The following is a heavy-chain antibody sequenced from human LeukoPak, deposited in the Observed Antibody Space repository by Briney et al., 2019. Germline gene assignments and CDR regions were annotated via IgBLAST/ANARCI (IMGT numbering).Heavy chain of an antibody. J-gene: IGHJ4*02. CDR1: GGSISSYY. CDR2: IYYSGST. V-gene: IGHV4-59*08. D-gene: IGHD6-13*01. Sequence: SEALSLTCTVSGGSISSYYWSWIRQPPGKGLEWIGYIYYSGSTNYNPSLKSRVTISVDTSKTQFSLKLSFVTAADTAVYYCARHGAAAGRIFDYWGQGTLVTVSS. CDR3: ARHGAAAGRIFDY.